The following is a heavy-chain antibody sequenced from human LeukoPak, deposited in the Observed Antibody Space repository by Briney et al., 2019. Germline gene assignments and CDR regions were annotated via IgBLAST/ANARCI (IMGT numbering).Heavy chain of an antibody. CDR1: GGSISSSSYY. CDR3: ARHSGDNDFDY. D-gene: IGHD1-14*01. J-gene: IGHJ4*02. CDR2: IHYSGST. Sequence: SETLSLTCSVSGGSISSSSYYWAWIRQPPGKGLEWIGYIHYSGSTNYNPSLKSRVAISLDTSKNQFSLKLSSVTAADTAVYYCARHSGDNDFDYWGQGTLVTVSS. V-gene: IGHV4-61*05.